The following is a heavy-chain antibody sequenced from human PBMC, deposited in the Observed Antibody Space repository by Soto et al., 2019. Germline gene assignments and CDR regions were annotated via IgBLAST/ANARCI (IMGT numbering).Heavy chain of an antibody. D-gene: IGHD3-10*01. CDR1: GYTCTGYY. CDR2: INPNSGGT. J-gene: IGHJ6*02. CDR3: ARDSGSGTLNGMDV. Sequence: ASVKGSCKASGYTCTGYYMHWVRRAPGQGLEWMGWINPNSGGTNHAQKFQGWVTMTRDTSISTAYMELSRLRSDDTAVYYCARDSGSGTLNGMDVWGQGTTVTGSS. V-gene: IGHV1-2*04.